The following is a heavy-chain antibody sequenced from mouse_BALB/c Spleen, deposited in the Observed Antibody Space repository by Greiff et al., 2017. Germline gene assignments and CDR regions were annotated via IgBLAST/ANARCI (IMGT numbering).Heavy chain of an antibody. D-gene: IGHD2-1*01. V-gene: IGHV3-2*02. CDR1: GYSITSDYA. CDR3: AIYYGNYFDY. Sequence: EVKLLESGPGLVKPSQSLSLTCTVTGYSITSDYAWNWIRQFPGNKLEWMGYISYSGSTSYNPSLKSRISITRDTSKNQFFLQLNSVTTEDTATYYCAIYYGNYFDYWGQGTTLTVSS. CDR2: ISYSGST. J-gene: IGHJ2*01.